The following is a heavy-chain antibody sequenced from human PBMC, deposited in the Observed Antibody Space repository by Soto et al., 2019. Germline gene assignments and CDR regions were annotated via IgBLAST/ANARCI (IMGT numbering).Heavy chain of an antibody. V-gene: IGHV3-74*01. CDR1: GLTFSNYW. CDR2: INNDGSRT. Sequence: PGGSLRLSCAASGLTFSNYWIHWVRQVPGEGLVWVSSINNDGSRTWYADSVRGRIAMSRDNARNLVSLQMNSLRAEDTAVYYCGTTFEYWGQGALVTVSS. CDR3: GTTFEY. J-gene: IGHJ4*02. D-gene: IGHD1-26*01.